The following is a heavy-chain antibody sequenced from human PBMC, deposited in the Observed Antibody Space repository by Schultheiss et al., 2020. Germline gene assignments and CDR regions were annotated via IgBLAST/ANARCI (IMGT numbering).Heavy chain of an antibody. J-gene: IGHJ6*02. CDR2: IIPMFGSA. Sequence: SVKVSCKASGASLNTFVITWVRQAPGRGLEWMGGIIPMFGSALYAQDFKGRLTITADESTSTSYMELSSLRSEDTAMYYCVKKIMEGDVWGQGTTVTVSS. CDR1: GASLNTFV. V-gene: IGHV1-69*13. CDR3: VKKIMEGDV. D-gene: IGHD3-16*01.